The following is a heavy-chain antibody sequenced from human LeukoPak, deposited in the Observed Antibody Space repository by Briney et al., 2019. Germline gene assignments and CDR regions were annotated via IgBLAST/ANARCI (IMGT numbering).Heavy chain of an antibody. CDR3: AGNSILTGYYLFDY. V-gene: IGHV3-30*04. Sequence: GGSLRLSCAASGFAFSSYAMHWVRQAPGKGLEWVAFISYDGKYKYNADSVKGRFTISRDNSKNTLYLQMNSLRAEDTAVYYCAGNSILTGYYLFDYWGQGTLVTVSS. J-gene: IGHJ4*02. D-gene: IGHD3-9*01. CDR2: ISYDGKYK. CDR1: GFAFSSYA.